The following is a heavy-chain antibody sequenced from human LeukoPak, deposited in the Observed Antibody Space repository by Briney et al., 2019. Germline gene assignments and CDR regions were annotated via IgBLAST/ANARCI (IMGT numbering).Heavy chain of an antibody. V-gene: IGHV1-18*01. CDR3: ARLVTTVTYNWFDP. CDR2: ISAYNGNT. D-gene: IGHD4-11*01. CDR1: GYTFTSYG. Sequence: ASVKVSCKASGYTFTSYGISWVRQAPGQGLEWKGWISAYNGNTNYAQKLQGRVTMTTDTSTSTAYMELRSLRSDDTAVYYCARLVTTVTYNWFDPWGQGTLVTVSS. J-gene: IGHJ5*02.